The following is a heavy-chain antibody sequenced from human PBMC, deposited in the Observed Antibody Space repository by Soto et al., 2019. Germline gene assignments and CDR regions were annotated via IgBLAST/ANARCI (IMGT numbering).Heavy chain of an antibody. J-gene: IGHJ4*02. V-gene: IGHV4-30-2*01. CDR2: IYHSGST. Sequence: QLQLQESGSGLVKPSQTLSLTCAVSGGSIRSGGSSWSWIRQPPGKGLEWIGYIYHSGSTYYNPSLKSRVTISVDRSKNQFSLKLSSVTAADTAVYYCARADCSGGTCYKPNGNFDYWGQGTLVTVSS. CDR3: ARADCSGGTCYKPNGNFDY. CDR1: GGSIRSGGSS. D-gene: IGHD2-15*01.